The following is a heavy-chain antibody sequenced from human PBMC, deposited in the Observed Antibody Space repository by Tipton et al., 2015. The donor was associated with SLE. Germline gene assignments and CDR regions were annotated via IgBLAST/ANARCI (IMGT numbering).Heavy chain of an antibody. D-gene: IGHD3-22*01. CDR1: GGSISSYY. J-gene: IGHJ3*02. CDR2: IYYTGST. CDR3: ARRDDYYDSSGYYYSGAFDI. Sequence: TLSLTCTVSGGSISSYYWSWIRQPPGNGLEWIGYIYYTGSTNYNPSLKSRVTISVDTSKNQFSLKLSSVTAADTAVYYCARRDDYYDSSGYYYSGAFDIWG. V-gene: IGHV4-59*01.